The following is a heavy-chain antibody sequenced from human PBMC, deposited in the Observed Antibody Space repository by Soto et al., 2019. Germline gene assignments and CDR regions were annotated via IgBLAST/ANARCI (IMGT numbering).Heavy chain of an antibody. CDR3: ARDGQLQYPTRYYYYGMDV. V-gene: IGHV1-18*04. J-gene: IGHJ6*02. Sequence: QVQLVQSGAEVKKPGASVKVSCKASGYTFTSYGISWVRQAPGQGLEWMGWISAYNGNTNYAQKLQGRVTMTTVTSTSTAYMELRSLRSDDTAVYYCARDGQLQYPTRYYYYGMDVWGQGTTVTVSS. CDR2: ISAYNGNT. D-gene: IGHD4-4*01. CDR1: GYTFTSYG.